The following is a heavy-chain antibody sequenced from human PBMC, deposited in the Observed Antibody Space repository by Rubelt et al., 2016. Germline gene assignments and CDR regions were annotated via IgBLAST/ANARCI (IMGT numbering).Heavy chain of an antibody. J-gene: IGHJ1*01. CDR3: AKPARLDYGISAEYFQH. V-gene: IGHV1-24*01. Sequence: QAPGKGLEWMGGFDPEDGETIYAQKFQGRVTMTEDTSTDTAYMELSSLRSEDTAVYYCAKPARLDYGISAEYFQHWGQGTLVTVSS. CDR2: FDPEDGET. D-gene: IGHD4-17*01.